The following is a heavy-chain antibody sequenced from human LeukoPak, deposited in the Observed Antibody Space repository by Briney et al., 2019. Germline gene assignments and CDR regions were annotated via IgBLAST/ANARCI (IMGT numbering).Heavy chain of an antibody. CDR2: ISYDGSNK. D-gene: IGHD6-19*01. Sequence: PGGSLRLSCAASGFTFSSYGMHWVRQAPGKGLEWVAVISYDGSNKYYADSVKGRFTISRDNSKNTLYLQMNSLRAEDTAVYYCACSGYSSGWYFDYWGQGTLVTVSS. V-gene: IGHV3-30*03. J-gene: IGHJ4*02. CDR1: GFTFSSYG. CDR3: ACSGYSSGWYFDY.